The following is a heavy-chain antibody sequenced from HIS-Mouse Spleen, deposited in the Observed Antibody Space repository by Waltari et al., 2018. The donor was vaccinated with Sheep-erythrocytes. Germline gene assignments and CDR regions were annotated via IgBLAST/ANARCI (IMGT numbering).Heavy chain of an antibody. CDR2: IYYSGST. Sequence: QLQLQESGPGLVKPSETLSLTSTVPAGSISSSSYYRAWLRQPPGKGLEWIGSIYYSGSTYYNPSLKSRVTISVDTSKNQFSLKLSSVTAADTAVYYCARESGAGSYYNVRDAFDIWGQGTMVTVSS. D-gene: IGHD1-26*01. CDR1: AGSISSSSYY. V-gene: IGHV4-39*07. CDR3: ARESGAGSYYNVRDAFDI. J-gene: IGHJ3*02.